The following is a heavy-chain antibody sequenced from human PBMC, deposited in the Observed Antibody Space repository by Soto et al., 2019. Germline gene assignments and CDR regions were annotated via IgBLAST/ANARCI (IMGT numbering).Heavy chain of an antibody. D-gene: IGHD3-3*01. V-gene: IGHV1-69*01. CDR3: ARDKGPNYDFWCWDI. Sequence: LLKGYFKASGGAFSSYAISWVRKEPGQGLEWMGGIIPIFGTANYAQKFQGRVTITADESTSTAYMELSSLRSEDTAVYYCARDKGPNYDFWCWDIWGQGTMVSVSS. CDR2: IIPIFGTA. CDR1: GGAFSSYA. J-gene: IGHJ3*02.